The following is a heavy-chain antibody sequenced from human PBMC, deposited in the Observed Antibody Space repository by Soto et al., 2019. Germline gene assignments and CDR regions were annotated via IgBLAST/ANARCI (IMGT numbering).Heavy chain of an antibody. CDR1: GGSISTSSYY. J-gene: IGHJ5*02. CDR3: ARSSMGATYWFDP. D-gene: IGHD1-26*01. V-gene: IGHV4-39*01. CDR2: MYHSGTT. Sequence: SETLSLTCTVSGGSISTSSYYWGWIRQPPGKGLEWVATMYHSGTTYYNPSLKSRVTTSVDTSKNQFSLKLSSVTAADTAVYYCARSSMGATYWFDPWGRGTLVTVSS.